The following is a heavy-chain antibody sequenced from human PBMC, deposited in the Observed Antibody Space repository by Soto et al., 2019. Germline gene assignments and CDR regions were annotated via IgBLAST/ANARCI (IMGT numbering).Heavy chain of an antibody. CDR1: GFTFSSYA. D-gene: IGHD3-22*01. Sequence: GGSLRLSCAASGFTFSSYAMSWVRQAPGKGLEWVSAISGSGGSTYYADSVKGRFTISRDNSKNTLYLQMNSLRAEDTAVYYCAKGERVTMIVVVITFFDYWGQGTLVTVSS. CDR3: AKGERVTMIVVVITFFDY. J-gene: IGHJ4*02. V-gene: IGHV3-23*01. CDR2: ISGSGGST.